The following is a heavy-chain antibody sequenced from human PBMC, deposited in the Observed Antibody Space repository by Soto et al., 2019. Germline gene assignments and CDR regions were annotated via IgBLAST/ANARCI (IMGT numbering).Heavy chain of an antibody. CDR3: ARESGDNWDYEAY. CDR2: IYYSGST. Sequence: SETLSLTCIVSGGSFSSSYWNWIRQPPGKGLEWIGYIYYSGSTNYNPSLQSRVTVSIDTSKNQFFLTVNSVTAADSAVYYCARESGDNWDYEAYWGQGTPVTVSS. CDR1: GGSFSSSY. V-gene: IGHV4-59*12. D-gene: IGHD1-7*01. J-gene: IGHJ4*02.